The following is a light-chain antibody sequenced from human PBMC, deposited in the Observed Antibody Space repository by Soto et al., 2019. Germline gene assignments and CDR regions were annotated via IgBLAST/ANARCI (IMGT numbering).Light chain of an antibody. J-gene: IGLJ3*02. CDR3: SSYGGNDWV. Sequence: QSALTQPPSASGSLGQSVTFSCTGTSSDVGGYNYVSWYQQHPGKAPKLIIHEVHKRPSGVPDRFSGSKSGNTASLTVSGLQAEDEADYHCSSYGGNDWVFGGGTKLTVL. CDR1: SSDVGGYNY. CDR2: EVH. V-gene: IGLV2-8*01.